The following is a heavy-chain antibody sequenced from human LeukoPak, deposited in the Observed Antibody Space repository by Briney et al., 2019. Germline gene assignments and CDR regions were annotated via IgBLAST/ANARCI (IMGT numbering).Heavy chain of an antibody. D-gene: IGHD2-8*01. V-gene: IGHV4-4*02. CDR1: GGSISNTNW. Sequence: PSGTLSLTCGVSGGSISNTNWWSWVRQPPGQGLEWIGEISLTGLTHYNPSLESRVTVSLDKSKNQLSLNLTTVTAADTAVYYCSRENGAFSPFGYWGQGTLVTVLS. CDR2: ISLTGLT. J-gene: IGHJ4*02. CDR3: SRENGAFSPFGY.